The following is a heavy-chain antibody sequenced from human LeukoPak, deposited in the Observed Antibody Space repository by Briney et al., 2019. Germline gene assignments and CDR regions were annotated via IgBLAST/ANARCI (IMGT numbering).Heavy chain of an antibody. Sequence: GSLRLSCAASGFTFSSYSMNWVRQAPGKGLEWIGEINHSGSTNYNPSLKSRVTISVDTSKNQFSLKLSSVTAADTAVYYCARGGVVAAAGHYYYYMDVWGKGTTVTVSS. D-gene: IGHD6-13*01. J-gene: IGHJ6*03. CDR1: GFTFSSYS. CDR3: ARGGVVAAAGHYYYYMDV. V-gene: IGHV4-34*01. CDR2: INHSGST.